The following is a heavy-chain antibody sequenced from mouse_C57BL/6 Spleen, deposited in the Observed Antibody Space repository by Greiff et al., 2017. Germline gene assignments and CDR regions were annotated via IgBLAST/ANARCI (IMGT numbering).Heavy chain of an antibody. CDR1: GYTFTSYW. J-gene: IGHJ4*01. CDR2: IDPSDSET. V-gene: IGHV1-52*01. D-gene: IGHD2-13*01. Sequence: QVQLQQPGAELVRPGSSVTLSCKASGYTFTSYWMHWVKQRPIQGLEWIGNIDPSDSETHYNQKFKDKATLTVDKSSSTAYMQLSSLTSEDSAVXYCARRDYSYAMDYWGQGTSVTVSS. CDR3: ARRDYSYAMDY.